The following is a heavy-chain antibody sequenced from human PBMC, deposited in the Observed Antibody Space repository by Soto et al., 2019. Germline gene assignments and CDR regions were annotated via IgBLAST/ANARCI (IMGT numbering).Heavy chain of an antibody. CDR3: ARGELAYSSSSGATGPAPFDY. D-gene: IGHD6-6*01. Sequence: ASVKVSCKASGGTFSSYATSWVRQATGQGLEWMGGIIPIFGTANYAQKFQGRVTITADESTSTAYMELSSLRSEDTAVYYCARGELAYSSSSGATGPAPFDYWGQGTLVTVSS. CDR1: GGTFSSYA. V-gene: IGHV1-69*13. CDR2: IIPIFGTA. J-gene: IGHJ4*02.